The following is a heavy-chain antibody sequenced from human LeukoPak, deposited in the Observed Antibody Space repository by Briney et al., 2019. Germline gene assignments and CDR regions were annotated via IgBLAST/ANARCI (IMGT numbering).Heavy chain of an antibody. D-gene: IGHD1-26*01. CDR1: GFTFSSHA. Sequence: GGSLRLSCAASGFTFSSHAMSWVRQAPGKGLEWVSAISGSGGSTYYADSVKGRFTISRDNSKNTLYLQMNSLRVEDTAVYYCARAYAGSYSGGDYWGQGTLVTVSS. J-gene: IGHJ4*02. CDR3: ARAYAGSYSGGDY. V-gene: IGHV3-23*01. CDR2: ISGSGGST.